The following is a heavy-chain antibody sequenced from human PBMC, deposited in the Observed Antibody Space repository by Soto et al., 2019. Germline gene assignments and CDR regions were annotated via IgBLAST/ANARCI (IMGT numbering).Heavy chain of an antibody. CDR2: IIPILDVA. J-gene: IGHJ6*02. Sequence: QLVQSGAEVKKPGSSVKVSCKASGGDFLSYTISWVRQAPGQGPEWMGTIIPILDVAKNAQKFQGRVAIAADKATSTVYRELRSLRSDDTAVYYCAQMWFGELWHGMDVWGQGTTITVSS. V-gene: IGHV1-69*02. D-gene: IGHD3-10*01. CDR1: GGDFLSYT. CDR3: AQMWFGELWHGMDV.